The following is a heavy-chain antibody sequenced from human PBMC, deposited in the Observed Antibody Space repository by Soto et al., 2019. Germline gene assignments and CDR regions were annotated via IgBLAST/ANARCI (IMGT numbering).Heavy chain of an antibody. V-gene: IGHV1-18*01. D-gene: IGHD3-16*01. J-gene: IGHJ4*02. CDR2: ISAYNGNT. Sequence: ASVKVSCKASGYTFTSYGISWVRQAPGQGLEWMGWISAYNGNTNYAQKLQGRVTMTTDTSTSTAYMELRSLRSDDTAVYYCARSIHYDYIWGSFPTLYYFDYWGQGTLVTVSS. CDR1: GYTFTSYG. CDR3: ARSIHYDYIWGSFPTLYYFDY.